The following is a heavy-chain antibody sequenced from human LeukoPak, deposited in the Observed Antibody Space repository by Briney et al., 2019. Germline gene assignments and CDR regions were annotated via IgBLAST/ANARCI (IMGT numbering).Heavy chain of an antibody. CDR2: IYYSGST. CDR3: AREYTSSSGGPCFDY. J-gene: IGHJ4*02. V-gene: IGHV4-39*07. CDR1: GGSISSSSYY. D-gene: IGHD6-6*01. Sequence: PSETLSLTCTVSGGSISSSSYYWGWIRQPPGKGLEWIGSIYYSGSTYYNPSLKSRVTISVDTSKNQFSLKLSSVTAADTAVYYCAREYTSSSGGPCFDYWGQGTLVTVSS.